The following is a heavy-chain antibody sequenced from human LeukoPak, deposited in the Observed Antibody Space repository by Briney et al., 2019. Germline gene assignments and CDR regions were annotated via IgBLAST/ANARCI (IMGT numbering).Heavy chain of an antibody. CDR2: IYPDDSDT. Sequence: GESLKISFKGSGYSFTSYWIGWVRQMPGKGLEWVGIIYPDDSDTRYSPSFQDQVIISADKPISTAYLQWSSLKASDTAMYYCARHYPGGDYFIDYWGQGTLVTVSS. D-gene: IGHD4-17*01. V-gene: IGHV5-51*01. CDR3: ARHYPGGDYFIDY. CDR1: GYSFTSYW. J-gene: IGHJ4*02.